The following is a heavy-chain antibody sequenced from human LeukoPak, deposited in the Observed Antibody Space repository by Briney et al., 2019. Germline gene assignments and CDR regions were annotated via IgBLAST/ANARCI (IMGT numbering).Heavy chain of an antibody. Sequence: ASVKVSCKASGYTFTSYDINWVRQATGQGLEWMGWMNPNSGNTDYAQKFQGRVTMTRNTSISTAYMELSSLRSEDTAVYYCARGRRYSSSWASLNYYYYMDVWGKGTTVTVSS. D-gene: IGHD6-13*01. CDR1: GYTFTSYD. V-gene: IGHV1-8*01. J-gene: IGHJ6*03. CDR3: ARGRRYSSSWASLNYYYYMDV. CDR2: MNPNSGNT.